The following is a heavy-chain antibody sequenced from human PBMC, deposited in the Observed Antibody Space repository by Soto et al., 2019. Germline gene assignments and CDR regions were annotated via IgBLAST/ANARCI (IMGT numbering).Heavy chain of an antibody. CDR1: GGSISSYY. Sequence: SETLSLTCTVSGGSISSYYWSWIRQPAGKGLEWIGRIYTSGSTNYNPSLKSRVTMSVDTSKNQFSLKLSSVTAADTAAYYCAAAHMDSCTNGVCYTPNAGMDVWGQGTTVTVSS. D-gene: IGHD2-8*01. CDR3: AAAHMDSCTNGVCYTPNAGMDV. V-gene: IGHV4-4*07. J-gene: IGHJ6*02. CDR2: IYTSGST.